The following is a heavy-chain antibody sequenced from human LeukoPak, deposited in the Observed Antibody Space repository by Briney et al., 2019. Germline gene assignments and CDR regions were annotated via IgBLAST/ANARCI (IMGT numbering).Heavy chain of an antibody. CDR1: GFNFNTYW. CDR3: ASIVLLWFGESSLAAGNVDMDV. V-gene: IGHV3-7*01. J-gene: IGHJ6*03. Sequence: GGSLRLSCAASGFNFNTYWMSWVRQAPGKGLEWVANIKQDGSEKFYVDSMKGRFTISRDNSKNSLFLQMNSLRAEDTAVYYCASIVLLWFGESSLAAGNVDMDVWGKGTTVTVSS. D-gene: IGHD3-10*01. CDR2: IKQDGSEK.